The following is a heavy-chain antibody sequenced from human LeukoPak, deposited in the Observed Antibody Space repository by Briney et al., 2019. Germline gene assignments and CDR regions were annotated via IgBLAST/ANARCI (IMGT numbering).Heavy chain of an antibody. CDR3: ARFSGLSLLTQNDAFDI. CDR2: ISSSSSTI. V-gene: IGHV3-48*01. CDR1: GFTFISYT. Sequence: PGGPLRLSCAASGFTFISYTGSGVRQAPGKGLRWVSYISSSSSTIYYADSVKGRFTISRDNAKNSLYLQMNSLRAEDTAVYYCARFSGLSLLTQNDAFDIWGQGTMVTVSS. D-gene: IGHD6-19*01. J-gene: IGHJ3*02.